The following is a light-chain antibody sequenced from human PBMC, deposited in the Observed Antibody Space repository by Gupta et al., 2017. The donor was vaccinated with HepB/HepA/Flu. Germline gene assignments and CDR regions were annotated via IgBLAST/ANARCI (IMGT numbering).Light chain of an antibody. CDR2: GAS. CDR1: ESISSN. CDR3: RQYNNWPRT. Sequence: DIVMTQSPATLSVSPGERATLSCRASESISSNLAWYQQKPGQAPRLLIYGASTRATGIPARFSGSGSGTEFTLTISSLQSEDFAVYYCRQYNNWPRTFGQGTKVEIK. V-gene: IGKV3-15*01. J-gene: IGKJ1*01.